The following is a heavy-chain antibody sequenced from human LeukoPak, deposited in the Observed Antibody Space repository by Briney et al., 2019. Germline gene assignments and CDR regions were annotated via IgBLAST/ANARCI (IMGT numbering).Heavy chain of an antibody. D-gene: IGHD5-12*01. CDR1: GFTFSSFG. CDR3: ARWLRAFDY. V-gene: IGHV3-7*01. CDR2: IKQDGSEK. J-gene: IGHJ4*02. Sequence: GGSLRLSCAASGFTFSSFGMHWVRQAPGKGLEWVANIKQDGSEKYYVDSVKGRFTISRDNAKNSLYLQMNSLRAEDTAVYYCARWLRAFDYWGQGTLVAVSS.